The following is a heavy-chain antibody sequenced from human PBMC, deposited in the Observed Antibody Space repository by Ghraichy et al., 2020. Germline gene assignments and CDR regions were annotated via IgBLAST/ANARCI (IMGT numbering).Heavy chain of an antibody. CDR1: GFTFTSSA. J-gene: IGHJ3*02. Sequence: SVKVSCKASGFTFTSSAVQWVRQARGQRLEWIGWIVVGSGNTNYAQKFQERVTITRDMSTSTAYMELSSLRSEDTAVYYCAADRLAAAAGYDAFDIWGQGTMVTVSS. D-gene: IGHD6-13*01. CDR3: AADRLAAAAGYDAFDI. CDR2: IVVGSGNT. V-gene: IGHV1-58*01.